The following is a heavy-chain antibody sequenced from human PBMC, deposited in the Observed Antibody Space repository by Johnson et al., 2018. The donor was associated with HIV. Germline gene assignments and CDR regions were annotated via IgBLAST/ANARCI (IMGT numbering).Heavy chain of an antibody. J-gene: IGHJ3*02. Sequence: QVQLVESGGGVVQPGGSLRLSCAASGITFSSSAMNWVRQAPGKGLAWVSFIRYDGTTKYYTYSVKGRFTISRDNSKNTLYLQMNSLRDEDTVVYYCAKDLTSCIVGANDAFDIWGQGTMVTVSS. CDR2: IRYDGTTK. D-gene: IGHD1-26*01. V-gene: IGHV3-30*02. CDR1: GITFSSSA. CDR3: AKDLTSCIVGANDAFDI.